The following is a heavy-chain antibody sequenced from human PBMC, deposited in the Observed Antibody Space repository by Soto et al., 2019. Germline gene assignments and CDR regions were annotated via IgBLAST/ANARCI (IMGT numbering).Heavy chain of an antibody. Sequence: QVQLVQSGAEVKKLGASVKVSCKASGYTFTSYGISWVRQAPGQGLEWVGWISAYNGNTNYAQKLQGRVTMTTDTSTSTAYMELRSLRSDDTAVYYCARDLAPYCSSTSCYGIDYWGQGTLVTVSS. CDR3: ARDLAPYCSSTSCYGIDY. D-gene: IGHD2-2*01. J-gene: IGHJ4*02. CDR2: ISAYNGNT. CDR1: GYTFTSYG. V-gene: IGHV1-18*01.